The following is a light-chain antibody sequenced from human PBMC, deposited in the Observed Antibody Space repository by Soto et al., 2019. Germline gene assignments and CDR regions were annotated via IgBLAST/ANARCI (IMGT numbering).Light chain of an antibody. CDR1: QDISNY. J-gene: IGKJ3*01. CDR2: DAS. Sequence: DIQMTQSPSSLSASVGDRVTITCQASQDISNYLNWYQQEPGKAPKLLIYDASNLETGVPSRFSGSGSGTDFTFTISSLRPEDIATYYCQQYDNLPYTFGPGTKVDIK. CDR3: QQYDNLPYT. V-gene: IGKV1-33*01.